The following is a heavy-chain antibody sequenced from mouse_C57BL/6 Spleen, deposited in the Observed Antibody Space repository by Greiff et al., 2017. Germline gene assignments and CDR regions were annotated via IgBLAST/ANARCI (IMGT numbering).Heavy chain of an antibody. D-gene: IGHD2-10*01. CDR1: GFSLTSYG. CDR2: ICRGGST. V-gene: IGHV2-5*01. J-gene: IGHJ1*03. CDR3: AKEKTLQGYFDV. Sequence: QVQLQQSGPGLVQPSPSLSISCTASGFSLTSYGVHWVRQSPGKGLEWLGVICRGGSTDYNAAFMSRLGITKENSKTQVFFKMNRLQADDTAIFYCAKEKTLQGYFDVWGTGTTVTVSS.